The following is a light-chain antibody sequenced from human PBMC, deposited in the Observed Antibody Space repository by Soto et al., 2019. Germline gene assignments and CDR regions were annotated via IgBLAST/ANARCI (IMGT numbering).Light chain of an antibody. CDR2: DAS. V-gene: IGKV3-11*01. CDR3: LQRSNLPP. CDR1: PSVTNF. J-gene: IGKJ5*01. Sequence: VLYKSAAAVSLSKGERATLSCRASPSVTNFLAWYQQKPGQAPRLLIYDASNRATGIPARFSGSGSGTDVTLTIFIREPEDFAVKYGLQRSNLPPFGQVRRLEIK.